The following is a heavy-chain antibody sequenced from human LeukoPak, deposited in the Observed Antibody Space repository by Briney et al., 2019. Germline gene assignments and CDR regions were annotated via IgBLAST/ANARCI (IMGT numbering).Heavy chain of an antibody. CDR1: GFTFSQYW. V-gene: IGHV3-7*01. Sequence: GGSLGLSCAASGFTFSQYWMSWVRQAPGKGLEWVANIKQDGSEKYYVDSVKGRFTISRDNAKNSLYLQMNSLRAEDTAVYYCARGLTRVDSSSWYAWGQGTLVTVSS. CDR3: ARGLTRVDSSSWYA. CDR2: IKQDGSEK. D-gene: IGHD6-13*01. J-gene: IGHJ5*02.